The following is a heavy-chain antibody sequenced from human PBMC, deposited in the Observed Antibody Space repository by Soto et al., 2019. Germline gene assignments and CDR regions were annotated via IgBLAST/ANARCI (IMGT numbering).Heavy chain of an antibody. CDR3: ARGTGNYYYMDV. CDR2: IGTAGDT. Sequence: PGGSLRLSCAASGFTFSSYDMHWVRQATGKGLEWVSAIGTAGDTYYPGSVKGRFTISRENAKNSLYLQMNSLRAGDTAVYYCARGTGNYYYMDVWGKGTTVTVSS. V-gene: IGHV3-13*01. J-gene: IGHJ6*03. D-gene: IGHD2-8*02. CDR1: GFTFSSYD.